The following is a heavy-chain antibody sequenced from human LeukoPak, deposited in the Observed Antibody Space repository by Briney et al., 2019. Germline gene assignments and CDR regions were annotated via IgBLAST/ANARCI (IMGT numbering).Heavy chain of an antibody. J-gene: IGHJ4*02. CDR3: GSVFDY. CDR2: IDGDGSGT. CDR1: GFTFSSYW. D-gene: IGHD3-10*01. V-gene: IGHV3-74*01. Sequence: GGSLRLSCAASGFTFSSYWMHWVRQAPGKGLVWVSRIDGDGSGTSYADSVKGRFTISRDNAKNTLYLQMNSLRAEDTAVYYCGSVFDYWGQGTLVTVSS.